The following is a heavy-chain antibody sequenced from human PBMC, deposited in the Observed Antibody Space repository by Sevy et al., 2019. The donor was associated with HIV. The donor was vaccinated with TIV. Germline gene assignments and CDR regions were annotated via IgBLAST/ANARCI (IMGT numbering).Heavy chain of an antibody. CDR2: ISSSSSTI. V-gene: IGHV3-48*01. CDR1: GFTFSSYS. CDR3: ARDRAVPYGVVLVNKSDAFDI. J-gene: IGHJ3*02. Sequence: GGSLRLSCAASGFTFSSYSMNWVRQAPGKGLEWVSYISSSSSTIYYADSVKGRFTISRDNAKNSLYLQMNSLRAEDTAVYYCARDRAVPYGVVLVNKSDAFDIWGQGTMVTVSS. D-gene: IGHD4-17*01.